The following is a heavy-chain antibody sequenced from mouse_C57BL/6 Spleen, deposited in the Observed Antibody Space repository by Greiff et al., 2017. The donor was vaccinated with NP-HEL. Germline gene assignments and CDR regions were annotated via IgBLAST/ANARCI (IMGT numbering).Heavy chain of an antibody. J-gene: IGHJ1*03. V-gene: IGHV1-18*01. CDR2: INPNNGGT. CDR3: ASPAVFLYV. CDR1: GYTFTDYN. Sequence: EVQRVESGPELVKPGASVKIPCKASGYTFTDYNMDWVKQSHGKSLEWIGDINPNNGGTIYNQKFKGKATLTVDKSSSTGYMELRILTSEDTAVVYSASPAVFLYVWSTGTTVPVSS.